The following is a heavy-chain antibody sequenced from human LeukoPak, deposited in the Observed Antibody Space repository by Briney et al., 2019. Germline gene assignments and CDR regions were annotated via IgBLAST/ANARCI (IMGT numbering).Heavy chain of an antibody. CDR3: ARLGDDCSSTSCYPYYMDV. V-gene: IGHV4-4*09. D-gene: IGHD2-2*01. J-gene: IGHJ6*03. CDR1: GGSISSYY. Sequence: PSETLSLTCTVSGGSISSYYWSWIRQPPGKGLEWIGYIYTSGSTNYNPSLKSRVTISVDTSKNQFSLKLSSVTAADTAVYYCARLGDDCSSTSCYPYYMDVWGKGTTVTVSS. CDR2: IYTSGST.